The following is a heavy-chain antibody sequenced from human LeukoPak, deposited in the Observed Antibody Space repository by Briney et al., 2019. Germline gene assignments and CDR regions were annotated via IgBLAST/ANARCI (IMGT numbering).Heavy chain of an antibody. CDR3: AKDHRGSYPNWFDP. CDR1: GFTFSNYA. J-gene: IGHJ5*02. Sequence: PGGSLRLSCAASGFTFSNYAMSWVRQAPGVGLEWVSTISGTAGSTYYADSVKGRFTISRDNSKNTLYLQMNSLRAEDTAVYYCAKDHRGSYPNWFDPWGQGTLVTVSS. CDR2: ISGTAGST. V-gene: IGHV3-23*01. D-gene: IGHD1-26*01.